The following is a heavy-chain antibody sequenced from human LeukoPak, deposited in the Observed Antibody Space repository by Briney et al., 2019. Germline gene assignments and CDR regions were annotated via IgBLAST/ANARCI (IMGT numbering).Heavy chain of an antibody. D-gene: IGHD3-9*01. CDR3: AKDTVGLTLGGMDV. J-gene: IGHJ6*04. CDR2: ISWNSGSI. CDR1: GFTFDDYA. V-gene: IGHV3-9*03. Sequence: GRSLRLSCAASGFTFDDYATHWVRQAPGKGLEWVSGISWNSGSIGYADSVKGRFTISRDNAKNSLYLQMNSLRAEDMALYYCAKDTVGLTLGGMDVWGKGTTVTVSS.